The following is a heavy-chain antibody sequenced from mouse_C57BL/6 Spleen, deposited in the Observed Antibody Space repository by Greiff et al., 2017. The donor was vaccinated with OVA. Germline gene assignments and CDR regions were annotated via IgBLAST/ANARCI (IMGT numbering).Heavy chain of an antibody. CDR2: IYPGDGDT. V-gene: IGHV1-82*01. CDR3: ARWDTTVVAKGLAY. CDR1: GYAFSSSW. J-gene: IGHJ3*01. Sequence: QVQLQQSGPELVKPGASVKISCKASGYAFSSSWMNWVKQRPGKGLEWIGRIYPGDGDTNYNGKFKGKATLTADKSSSTAYMQLSSLTSEDSAVYFGARWDTTVVAKGLAYWGQGTLVTVSA. D-gene: IGHD1-1*01.